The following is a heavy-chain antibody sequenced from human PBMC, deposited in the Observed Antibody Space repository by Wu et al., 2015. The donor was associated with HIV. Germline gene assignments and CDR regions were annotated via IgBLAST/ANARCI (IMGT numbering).Heavy chain of an antibody. CDR2: MNPYSANA. J-gene: IGHJ3*02. CDR3: ARDELFRVDDAFDM. CDR1: GYTFTTYD. V-gene: IGHV1-8*01. D-gene: IGHD3-10*01. Sequence: QVQLVQSGAEVKMPGASVKVSCKASGYTFTTYDINWVRQTTGPGLEWMGWMNPYSANAGYAQNFQGRVTMTMNASINTAYIELSGLTSDDTAVYYCARDELFRVDDAFDMWGQGTLVTVSS.